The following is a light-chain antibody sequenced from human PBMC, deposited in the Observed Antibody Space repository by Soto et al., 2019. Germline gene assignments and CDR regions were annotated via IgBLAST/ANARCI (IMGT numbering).Light chain of an antibody. J-gene: IGLJ2*01. Sequence: QSALTQPPSASGSPGQSVTISCTGTSSDVGGYNYVSWYQRHPGKAPKLMIYEVSKRPSGVPDRFSGSKSGNTASLTVSGLQAEDEADYYCSSYAGSNSYVVFGGGTQLTVL. CDR2: EVS. CDR1: SSDVGGYNY. CDR3: SSYAGSNSYVV. V-gene: IGLV2-8*01.